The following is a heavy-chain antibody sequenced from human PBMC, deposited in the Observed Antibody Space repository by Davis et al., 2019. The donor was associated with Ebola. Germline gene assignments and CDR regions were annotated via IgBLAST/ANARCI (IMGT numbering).Heavy chain of an antibody. CDR1: GYRFNSYG. CDR2: ISAHNGNT. D-gene: IGHD3-3*01. V-gene: IGHV1-18*01. CDR3: ARSYYDLWSSYATLYGMDV. J-gene: IGHJ6*02. Sequence: ASVKVSCKASGYRFNSYGITWVRQAPGQGLEWMGWISAHNGNTYYAQKFQGRVSMATETSPSTAYMELRSLRSDDPAVYYCARSYYDLWSSYATLYGMDVWGQGTTVSVSS.